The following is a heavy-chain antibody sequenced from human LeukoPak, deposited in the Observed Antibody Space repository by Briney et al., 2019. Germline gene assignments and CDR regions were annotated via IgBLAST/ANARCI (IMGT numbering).Heavy chain of an antibody. J-gene: IGHJ4*02. CDR3: AKAGQWLAPGDY. CDR2: ISYDGSNK. Sequence: PGGSLRLSCAASGLTVSSYGMHWVRQAPGKGLEWLAVISYDGSNKYYADSVKGRFTISRDNSKNTLYLQMNSLRAEDTAVYYCAKAGQWLAPGDYWGQGTLVTVSS. V-gene: IGHV3-30*18. D-gene: IGHD6-19*01. CDR1: GLTVSSYG.